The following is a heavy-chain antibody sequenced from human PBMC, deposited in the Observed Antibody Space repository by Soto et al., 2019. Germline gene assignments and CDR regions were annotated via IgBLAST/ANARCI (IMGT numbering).Heavy chain of an antibody. D-gene: IGHD6-13*01. J-gene: IGHJ1*01. CDR1: GFTFSTYS. V-gene: IGHV3-23*01. Sequence: EVQLLESGGALVQPGGSLRLSCAASGFTFSTYSMTWVRQVSGKGLEWVSSIDSSGHYTYYADSVRGRSTISRDNSKNTLYLQINSLRVEDMALYYCAKIGAASNTEDWTQGTLVTVS. CDR3: AKIGAASNTED. CDR2: IDSSGHYT.